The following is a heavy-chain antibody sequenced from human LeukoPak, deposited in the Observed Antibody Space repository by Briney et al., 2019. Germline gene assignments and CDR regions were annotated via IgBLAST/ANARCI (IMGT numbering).Heavy chain of an antibody. Sequence: GGSLRLSCAASGFIFSRYWMSWVRQAPGKGPEWVANIKQDGSEKYYVDSVKGRFTISRDNAKNSLYLQMNSLRAEDTAVYYCARGMTTVTTYDYWGQGTLVTVSS. J-gene: IGHJ4*02. V-gene: IGHV3-7*01. CDR1: GFIFSRYW. CDR2: IKQDGSEK. D-gene: IGHD4-17*01. CDR3: ARGMTTVTTYDY.